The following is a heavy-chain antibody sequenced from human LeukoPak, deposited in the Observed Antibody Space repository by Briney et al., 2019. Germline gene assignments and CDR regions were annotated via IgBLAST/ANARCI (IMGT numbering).Heavy chain of an antibody. D-gene: IGHD6-13*01. V-gene: IGHV3-48*03. CDR2: IRGSGDST. Sequence: GGSLRLSCAASGFTFSSYEMNWVRQAPGKGLEWVSSIRGSGDSTYYADSVKGRFTISRDNAKNSLYLQMNSLRAEDTAVYYCARSSAAGNYYYYYMDVWGKGTTVTISS. CDR3: ARSSAAGNYYYYYMDV. CDR1: GFTFSSYE. J-gene: IGHJ6*03.